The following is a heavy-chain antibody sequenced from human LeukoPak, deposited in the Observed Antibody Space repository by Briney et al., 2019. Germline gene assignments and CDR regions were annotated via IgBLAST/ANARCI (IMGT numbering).Heavy chain of an antibody. Sequence: PSETLSLTCTVSGGSISSHYWSWIRQPLGKGLEWIGYIYYSGSTNYNPSLKSRVTISVDTSKNQFSLKLSSVTAADTAVYYCARADYYGSGSYWGSNYYYYYMDVWGKGTTVTVSS. CDR1: GGSISSHY. D-gene: IGHD3-10*01. V-gene: IGHV4-59*11. J-gene: IGHJ6*03. CDR2: IYYSGST. CDR3: ARADYYGSGSYWGSNYYYYYMDV.